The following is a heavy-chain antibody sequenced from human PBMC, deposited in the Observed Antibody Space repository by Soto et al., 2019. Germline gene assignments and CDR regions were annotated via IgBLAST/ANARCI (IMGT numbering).Heavy chain of an antibody. CDR2: IRSKPNNYAT. J-gene: IGHJ4*02. V-gene: IGHV3-73*01. CDR1: GFTFSASA. CDR3: TRPNSDF. D-gene: IGHD2-21*01. Sequence: PGGSLRLSCAGSGFTFSASAMHWVRQASGKGLEWVGRIRSKPNNYATAYGASVRGRFTISRDDSKNTAYLQMNSLNTEDTAVYYCTRPNSDFWGLGTLVTVSS.